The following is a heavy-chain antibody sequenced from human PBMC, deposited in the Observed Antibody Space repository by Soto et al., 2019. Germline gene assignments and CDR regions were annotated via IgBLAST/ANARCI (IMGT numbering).Heavy chain of an antibody. Sequence: EVQLMESGGGLVQPGGSLRLSCAASGFTFSTYSMNWVRQAPGKGLEWVSYISSRSYTIYYVDSVKGRFTISRDNAKNSRYLQMNSLRDEDTAVYYCARGGSSSDNGMDVWGQGTTVTVSS. CDR3: ARGGSSSDNGMDV. CDR1: GFTFSTYS. V-gene: IGHV3-48*02. CDR2: ISSRSYTI. J-gene: IGHJ6*02. D-gene: IGHD6-6*01.